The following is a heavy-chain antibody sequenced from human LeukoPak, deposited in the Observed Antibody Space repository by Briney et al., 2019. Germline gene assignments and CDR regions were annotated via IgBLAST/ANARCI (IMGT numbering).Heavy chain of an antibody. D-gene: IGHD5-24*01. CDR3: ARVQVVQRWPGRWFDP. J-gene: IGHJ5*02. CDR1: GGSISSYY. V-gene: IGHV4-59*01. CDR2: IYYSGST. Sequence: PSETLSLTCTVSGGSISSYYWSWIRQPPGKGLEWIGYIYYSGSTNYNPSLKSRVTISVDTSKNQFSLKLSSVTAADTAVYYCARVQVVQRWPGRWFDPWGQGTLVTVSS.